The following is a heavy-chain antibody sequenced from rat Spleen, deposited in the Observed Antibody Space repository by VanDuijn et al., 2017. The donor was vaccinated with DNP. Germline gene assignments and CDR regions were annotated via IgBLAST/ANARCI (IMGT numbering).Heavy chain of an antibody. CDR2: ISPSGGST. V-gene: IGHV5-19*01. CDR1: GFIFSNYG. Sequence: EVQLVESGGGPVQPGRSLKLSCVASGFIFSNYGMHWIRQAPTKGLEWVASISPSGGSTYYRDSVKGRFTISRDNAKSTLYLQMDSLRSEDTATYYCATSYYDGTYYPAWGQGASVTVSS. CDR3: ATSYYDGTYYPA. J-gene: IGHJ4*01. D-gene: IGHD1-12*02.